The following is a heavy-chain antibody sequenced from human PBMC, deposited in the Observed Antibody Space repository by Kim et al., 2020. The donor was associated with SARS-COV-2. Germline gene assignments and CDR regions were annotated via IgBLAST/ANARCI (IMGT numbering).Heavy chain of an antibody. Sequence: SETLSLTCTLSGSSFSDYSWTWIRQPPGKGLEWVGSVYHSGRTSYNSSLKSRVIISLDTSKNQISLKLISVTPADSAIYYCARDRVIHPKVELRKNYY. CDR1: GSSFSDYS. CDR3: ARDRVIHPKVELRKNYY. CDR2: VYHSGRT. J-gene: IGHJ6*01. V-gene: IGHV4-59*01. D-gene: IGHD1-7*01.